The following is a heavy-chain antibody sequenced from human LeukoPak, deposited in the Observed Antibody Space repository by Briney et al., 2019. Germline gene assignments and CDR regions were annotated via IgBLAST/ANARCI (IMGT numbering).Heavy chain of an antibody. D-gene: IGHD3-3*01. CDR1: GGSISSGGYY. CDR2: IYHSGST. Sequence: SETLSLTCTVSGGSISSGGYYWSWIRQPPGKGLEWIGYIYHSGSTYYNPSLKSRVTISVDRSKNQFSLKLSSVTAADTAVYYCATSGSYDFWSGYLDYWGQGTLVTVSS. CDR3: ATSGSYDFWSGYLDY. J-gene: IGHJ4*02. V-gene: IGHV4-30-2*01.